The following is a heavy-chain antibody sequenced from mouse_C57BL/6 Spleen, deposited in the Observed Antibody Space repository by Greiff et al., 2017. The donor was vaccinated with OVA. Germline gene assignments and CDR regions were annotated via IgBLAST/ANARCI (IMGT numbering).Heavy chain of an antibody. CDR2: IYPRAGST. CDR1: GYTFTDHT. J-gene: IGHJ3*01. Sequence: VQLVESDAELVKPGASVKISCKASGYTFTDHTIHWMKQRPEQGLEWIGYIYPRAGSTTYNEKFKGKAILTADKSSSTAYMQLNSLTSEDSAVYFCPDWDWFAYWGQGTLVTVSA. D-gene: IGHD4-1*01. CDR3: PDWDWFAY. V-gene: IGHV1-78*01.